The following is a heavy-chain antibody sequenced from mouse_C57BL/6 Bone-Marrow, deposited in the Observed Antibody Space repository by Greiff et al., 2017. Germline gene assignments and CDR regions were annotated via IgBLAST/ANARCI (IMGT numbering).Heavy chain of an antibody. CDR2: ISSCSSTI. J-gene: IGHJ4*01. CDR1: GFTFSDYG. V-gene: IGHV5-17*01. CDR3: ARYDWYYAMDY. Sequence: VHLVESGGGLVKPGGSLKLSCAASGFTFSDYGMHWVRQAPEKGLEWVAYISSCSSTIYYADTVKGRFTISRDNAKNTLFLQMTSLRSEDTAMYYCARYDWYYAMDYWGQGTSVTVSS. D-gene: IGHD2-12*01.